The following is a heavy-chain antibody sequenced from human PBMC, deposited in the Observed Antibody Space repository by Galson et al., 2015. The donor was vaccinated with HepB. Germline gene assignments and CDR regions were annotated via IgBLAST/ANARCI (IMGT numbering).Heavy chain of an antibody. Sequence: ETLSLTCAVYGGSFSGYYWSWIRQPPGKGLEWIGEINHSGSTNYNPSLKSRVTITRDTSASTAYMELSSLRSEDTAVYYCARDKSVTMVRGVTQPASYWGQGTLVTVSS. D-gene: IGHD3-10*01. J-gene: IGHJ4*02. CDR2: INHSGST. V-gene: IGHV4-34*01. CDR3: ARDKSVTMVRGVTQPASY. CDR1: GGSFSGYY.